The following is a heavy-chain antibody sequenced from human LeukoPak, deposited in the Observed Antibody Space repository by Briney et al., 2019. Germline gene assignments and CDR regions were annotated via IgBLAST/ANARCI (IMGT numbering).Heavy chain of an antibody. J-gene: IGHJ3*02. CDR2: IKSKTDGGTT. Sequence: GGSLRLSCAASGFTFSNAWMSWVRQAPGKGLERVGRIKSKTDGGTTDYAAPVKGRFTISRDDSKNTLYLQMNSLRAEDTALYYCAKPAQVDGSIDVFDIWGQGTMVTVSS. CDR1: GFTFSNAW. V-gene: IGHV3-15*01. D-gene: IGHD5-24*01. CDR3: AKPAQVDGSIDVFDI.